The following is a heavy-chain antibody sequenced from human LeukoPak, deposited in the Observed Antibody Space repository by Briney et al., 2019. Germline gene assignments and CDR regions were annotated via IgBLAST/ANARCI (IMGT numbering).Heavy chain of an antibody. D-gene: IGHD6-13*01. V-gene: IGHV4-4*08. CDR1: GGSISTYY. J-gene: IGHJ1*01. Sequence: SETLSLTCTVSGGSISTYYWSWIRQPPGKGLEWIGRVYISGSTNYNPSLTGRATISIDTSKNQFSLKLSSVTAADTAVYYCAGPSGSASDTEYFQNWGQGTLVTVSP. CDR3: AGPSGSASDTEYFQN. CDR2: VYISGST.